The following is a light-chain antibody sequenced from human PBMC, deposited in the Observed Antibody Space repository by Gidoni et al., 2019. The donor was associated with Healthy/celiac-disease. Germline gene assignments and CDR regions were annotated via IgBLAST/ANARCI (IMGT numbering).Light chain of an antibody. Sequence: EIVMMQSPATLSVSPGERATLSCRASQSVSSNLAWYQQKPGQAPRLLIYGASTRATGIPARFSGSGSGTEFTLTISSLQSEDFAVYYCQQYNNWPIFGQXTKLEIK. V-gene: IGKV3-15*01. CDR1: QSVSSN. CDR3: QQYNNWPI. CDR2: GAS. J-gene: IGKJ2*01.